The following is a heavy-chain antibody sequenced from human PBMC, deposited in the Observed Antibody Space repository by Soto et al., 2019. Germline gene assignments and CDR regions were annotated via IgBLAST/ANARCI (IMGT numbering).Heavy chain of an antibody. Sequence: QVQLKESGPGLVKPSQTLSLTCTVSGVSISSGDYYWSCIRQPPWQGLEWIGYLYYSENTYSNPSPQRRVAISGATSMNQVSLKLISVTAAETAVSYCANLAMITFGGVMGPNDEFDVWGQGIMGTLSS. D-gene: IGHD3-16*01. J-gene: IGHJ3*01. CDR3: ANLAMITFGGVMGPNDEFDV. V-gene: IGHV4-30-4*01. CDR1: GVSISSGDYY. CDR2: LYYSENT.